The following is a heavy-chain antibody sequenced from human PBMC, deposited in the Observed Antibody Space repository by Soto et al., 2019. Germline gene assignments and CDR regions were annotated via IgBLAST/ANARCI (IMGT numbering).Heavy chain of an antibody. CDR3: ARRPTDYYDNSANYFLDY. Sequence: QVQLVQSGAEVKKPGASVKVSCKASGYTFITYGVSWVRQAPGQGLDWLGWISTYNGNTRYAERLQGRVTMTTDTTTNTVYMELRNLRSDDTAVYYCARRPTDYYDNSANYFLDYWGQGTLVTVSS. CDR1: GYTFITYG. D-gene: IGHD3-22*01. J-gene: IGHJ4*02. CDR2: ISTYNGNT. V-gene: IGHV1-18*01.